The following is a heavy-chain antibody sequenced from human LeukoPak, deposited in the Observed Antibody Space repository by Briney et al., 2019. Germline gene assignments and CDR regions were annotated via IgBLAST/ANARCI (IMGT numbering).Heavy chain of an antibody. D-gene: IGHD2-8*01. CDR3: ARDRRYCTNGVCYYYYYYMDV. CDR1: GGSISSYY. CDR2: IYYSGST. V-gene: IGHV4-59*01. Sequence: PSETLSLTCTVSGGSISSYYWSWIRQPPGKGLEWIGYIYYSGSTNYNPSLKSRVTISVDTSKNQFSLKLSSATAADTAVYYCARDRRYCTNGVCYYYYYYMDVWGKGTTVTVSS. J-gene: IGHJ6*03.